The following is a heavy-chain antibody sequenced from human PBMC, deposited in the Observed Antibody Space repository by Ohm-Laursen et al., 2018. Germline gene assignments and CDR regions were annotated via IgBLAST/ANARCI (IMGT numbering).Heavy chain of an antibody. Sequence: SQTLSLTCTVSGDSINNYYWSWIRQPAGKGLEWIGRMYATGSSNYNPSLNSRVTMSVDTSRNQFSLKLTSVTAADTAVYYCARWGLRVRTFEIWGQGTMVTVSS. V-gene: IGHV4-4*07. J-gene: IGHJ3*02. CDR3: ARWGLRVRTFEI. CDR1: GDSINNYY. CDR2: MYATGSS. D-gene: IGHD4-17*01.